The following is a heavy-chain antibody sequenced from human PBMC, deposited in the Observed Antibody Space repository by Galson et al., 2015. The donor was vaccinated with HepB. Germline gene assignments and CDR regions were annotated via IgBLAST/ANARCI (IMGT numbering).Heavy chain of an antibody. CDR1: GGTFSSYA. Sequence: SVKVSCKASGGTFSSYAISWVRQAPGQGLEWMGGIIPIFGTANYAQKFQGRVTVTADESTSTAYMELSSLRSEDTAVYYCARDFGGWGKETQGGMGVWGQGTTVTVSS. D-gene: IGHD6-19*01. CDR2: IIPIFGTA. CDR3: ARDFGGWGKETQGGMGV. J-gene: IGHJ6*02. V-gene: IGHV1-69*13.